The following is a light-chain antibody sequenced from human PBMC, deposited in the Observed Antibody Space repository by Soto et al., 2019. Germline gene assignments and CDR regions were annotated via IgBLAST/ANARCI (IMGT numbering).Light chain of an antibody. CDR2: GAS. CDR1: QSFGSGF. V-gene: IGKV3-20*01. J-gene: IGKJ1*01. CDR3: QQYHSSPRT. Sequence: EIVLTQSPGTLSLSPGERATLSCRASQSFGSGFLAWYQQKPGQAPRLVIYGASSRATGIPDRFIGSGSGTDFTLTISRLEPEDFAVYYCQQYHSSPRTFGQGTKVEFK.